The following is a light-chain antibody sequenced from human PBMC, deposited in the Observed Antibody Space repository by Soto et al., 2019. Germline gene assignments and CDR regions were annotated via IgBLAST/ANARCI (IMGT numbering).Light chain of an antibody. CDR1: TSNIGAGYD. CDR3: QSYDSSLSGSGV. Sequence: QSVLTQPPSVSGAPGQRVTISCTGSTSNIGAGYDVHWYQQLPGAAPRLLISSDNNRPSGVPDRFFGSKSGTSASLTIIGLQAEDEGDYYCQSYDSSLSGSGVFGGGTKVTVL. J-gene: IGLJ3*02. CDR2: SDN. V-gene: IGLV1-40*01.